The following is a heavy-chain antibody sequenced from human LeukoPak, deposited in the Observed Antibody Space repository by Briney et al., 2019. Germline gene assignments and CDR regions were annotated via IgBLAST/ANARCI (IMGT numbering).Heavy chain of an antibody. CDR2: ISGSGGST. CDR1: GFTFSSYA. V-gene: IGHV3-23*01. J-gene: IGHJ3*02. CDR3: AKEMYSSGWYRGDAFDI. D-gene: IGHD6-19*01. Sequence: PGGSLRLSCAVSGFTFSSYAMSWVRQAPGKGLEWVSAISGSGGSTYYADSVKGRFTISRDNSKNTLYLQMNSLRAEDTAVYYCAKEMYSSGWYRGDAFDIWGQGTMVTVSS.